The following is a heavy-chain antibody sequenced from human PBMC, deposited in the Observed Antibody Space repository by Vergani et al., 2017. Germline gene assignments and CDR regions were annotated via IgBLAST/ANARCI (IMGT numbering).Heavy chain of an antibody. CDR3: ATWGWLQLVRVEAYYFDY. CDR2: IIPIFGTA. D-gene: IGHD5-24*01. CDR1: GGTFSSYA. J-gene: IGHJ4*02. Sequence: QVQLVQSGAEVKKPGSSVKVSCKASGGTFSSYAISWVRQAPGQGLEWMGGIIPIFGTANYAQQFQGRVTITADESTSTAYMELSSLRSEDTAVYYCATWGWLQLVRVEAYYFDYWGQGTLVTVSS. V-gene: IGHV1-69*01.